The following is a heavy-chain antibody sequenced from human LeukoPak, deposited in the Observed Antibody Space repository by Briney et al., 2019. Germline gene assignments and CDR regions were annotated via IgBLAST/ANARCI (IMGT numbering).Heavy chain of an antibody. CDR1: GFTFSSYA. Sequence: GGSLRLSCAASGFTFSSYAMNWVRQAPGKGLEWVSAISGSGGGTHYADSVKGRFTISRDNSKNTLYLQMNSLRAEDTAVYYCAKEGMSLWLLDYWGQGTLVTVSS. CDR2: ISGSGGGT. D-gene: IGHD3-9*01. J-gene: IGHJ4*02. CDR3: AKEGMSLWLLDY. V-gene: IGHV3-23*01.